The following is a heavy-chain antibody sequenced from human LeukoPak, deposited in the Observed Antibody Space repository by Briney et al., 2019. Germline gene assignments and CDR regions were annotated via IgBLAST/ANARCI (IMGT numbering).Heavy chain of an antibody. CDR1: GGSISSSSYY. CDR3: ARVLTTVTTRSYYYYMDV. J-gene: IGHJ6*03. D-gene: IGHD4-17*01. Sequence: SETLSLTCTVSGGSISSSSYYWGWIRQPPGKGLEWIGSIYYSGSTYYNPSLKSRVTISVDSSKNQFSLKLSSVTAADTAVYYCARVLTTVTTRSYYYYMDVWGKGTTVTVSS. CDR2: IYYSGST. V-gene: IGHV4-39*07.